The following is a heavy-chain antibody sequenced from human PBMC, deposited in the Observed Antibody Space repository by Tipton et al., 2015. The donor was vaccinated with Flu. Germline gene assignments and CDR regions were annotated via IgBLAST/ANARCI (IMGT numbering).Heavy chain of an antibody. CDR2: IYHSGST. Sequence: TLSLTCTVSGYSISSGYYWGWIRQPPGKGLEWIGSIYHSGSTYYNPSLESRVTISVDTSKNQFSLKLSSVTAADTAVYYCARGPEQWLVNPHYFDYWGQGTLVTVSS. D-gene: IGHD6-19*01. V-gene: IGHV4-38-2*02. CDR1: GYSISSGYY. J-gene: IGHJ4*02. CDR3: ARGPEQWLVNPHYFDY.